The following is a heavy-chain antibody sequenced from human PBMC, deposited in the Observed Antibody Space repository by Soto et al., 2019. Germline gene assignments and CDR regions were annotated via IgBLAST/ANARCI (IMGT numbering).Heavy chain of an antibody. J-gene: IGHJ5*02. V-gene: IGHV1-3*01. CDR2: INADKGDT. D-gene: IGHD5-12*01. Sequence: ASVKVSCKASGYSFTDFAMHWVRLASGQRLEWMGWINADKGDTKYSPKFQGRVTITRDTSATTVYKELRSLRSEDTAVYYCARGPLSGVATIWDYANWFDPWGQGTLVTVSS. CDR1: GYSFTDFA. CDR3: ARGPLSGVATIWDYANWFDP.